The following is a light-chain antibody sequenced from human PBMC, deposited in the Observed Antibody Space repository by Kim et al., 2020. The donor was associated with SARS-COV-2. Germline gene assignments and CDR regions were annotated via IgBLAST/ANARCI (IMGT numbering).Light chain of an antibody. Sequence: EIMMTQSPATLSVSPGERATLSCRASQSVSSNLAWYQQKPGQAPRLPIYGASTRATGIPARFSGSGSGTEFTLTISSLQSEDFAVYYCQQYNNWPPLTFGGGTKVDIK. V-gene: IGKV3-15*01. J-gene: IGKJ4*01. CDR1: QSVSSN. CDR2: GAS. CDR3: QQYNNWPPLT.